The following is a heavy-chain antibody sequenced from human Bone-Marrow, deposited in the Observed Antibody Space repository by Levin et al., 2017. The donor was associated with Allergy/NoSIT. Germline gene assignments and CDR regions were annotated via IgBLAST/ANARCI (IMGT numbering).Heavy chain of an antibody. CDR1: GDSITGYH. J-gene: IGHJ6*02. Sequence: GSLRLSCSVSGDSITGYHWSWIRQPPGKGLEWIGYIYYNGSTYYNPSLKSRVTISLDTSKTQFSLKLTSVTAADTAVFYCARTRPLPPDDHYGMDVWGQGTTVTVSS. D-gene: IGHD3-3*01. CDR3: ARTRPLPPDDHYGMDV. CDR2: IYYNGST. V-gene: IGHV4-59*01.